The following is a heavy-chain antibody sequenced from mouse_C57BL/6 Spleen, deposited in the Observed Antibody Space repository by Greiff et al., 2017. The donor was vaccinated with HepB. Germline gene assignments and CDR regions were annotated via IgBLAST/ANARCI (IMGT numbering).Heavy chain of an antibody. J-gene: IGHJ4*01. Sequence: QVQLKESGAELVRPGASVKLSCKASGYTFTDYYINWVKQRPGQGLEWIARIYPGSGNTYYNEKFKGKATLTAEKSSSTAYMQLSSLTSEDSAVYFCARESTVVAKDAMDYWGQGTSVTVSS. CDR3: ARESTVVAKDAMDY. D-gene: IGHD1-1*01. CDR2: IYPGSGNT. CDR1: GYTFTDYY. V-gene: IGHV1-76*01.